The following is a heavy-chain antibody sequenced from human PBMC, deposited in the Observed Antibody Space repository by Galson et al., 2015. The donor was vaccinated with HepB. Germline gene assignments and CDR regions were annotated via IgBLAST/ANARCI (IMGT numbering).Heavy chain of an antibody. CDR3: ARDTYGDYDDNWFDP. V-gene: IGHV3-33*01. Sequence: SLRLSCAASGFTFSSYGMHWVRQAPGKGLEWVAVIWYDGSNKYYADSVKGRFTISRDNSKNTLYLQMNSLRAEDTAVYYCARDTYGDYDDNWFDPWGQGTLVTVSS. J-gene: IGHJ5*02. D-gene: IGHD4-17*01. CDR2: IWYDGSNK. CDR1: GFTFSSYG.